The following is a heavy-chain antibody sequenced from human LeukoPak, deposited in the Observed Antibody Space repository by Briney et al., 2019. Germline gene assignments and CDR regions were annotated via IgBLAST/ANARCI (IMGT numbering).Heavy chain of an antibody. D-gene: IGHD3-10*01. CDR3: ARGFYGSGSPH. CDR2: INPNSGGT. V-gene: IGHV1-2*02. J-gene: IGHJ4*02. Sequence: GASVKVSCKASGYTFTGYYMHWVRQAPGQGLEWMGWINPNSGGTNYAQKFQGRVTITRNTSISTAYMELSSLRSEDTAVYYCARGFYGSGSPHWGQGTLVTVSS. CDR1: GYTFTGYY.